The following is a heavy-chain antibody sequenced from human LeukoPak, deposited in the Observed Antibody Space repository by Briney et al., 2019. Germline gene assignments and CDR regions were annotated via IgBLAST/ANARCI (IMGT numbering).Heavy chain of an antibody. CDR1: GYTFTSYG. D-gene: IGHD6-13*01. V-gene: IGHV1-18*01. J-gene: IGHJ4*02. CDR2: ISAYNGNT. Sequence: ASVKVSCKASGYTFTSYGISWVRQAPGQGIEWMGWISAYNGNTNYAQKLQGRVTMTTDTSTSTAYMELRSLRSDDTAVYYCATDIAAAGPNAFDYWGQGTLVTVSS. CDR3: ATDIAAAGPNAFDY.